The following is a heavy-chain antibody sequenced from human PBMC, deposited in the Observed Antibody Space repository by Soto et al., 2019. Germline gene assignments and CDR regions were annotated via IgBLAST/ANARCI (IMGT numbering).Heavy chain of an antibody. V-gene: IGHV2-5*01. CDR1: GFSLSTSGLG. D-gene: IGHD6-19*01. CDR3: ARHYSSGWYSPFDY. J-gene: IGHJ4*02. Sequence: QITLKESGPTLVKPTQTLTLTCTFSGFSLSTSGLGVGWIRQPPGKALEWLALIYWNDDKRYSPSLKSGLTSPKDTSKTQVVLTMTNMDPVDTATYYCARHYSSGWYSPFDYWGQATLVTVSA. CDR2: IYWNDDK.